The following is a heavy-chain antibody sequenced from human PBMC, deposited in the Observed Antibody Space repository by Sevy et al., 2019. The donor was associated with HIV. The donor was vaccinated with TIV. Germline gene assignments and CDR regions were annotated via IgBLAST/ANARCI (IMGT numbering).Heavy chain of an antibody. CDR3: AKLRSAFGPLDD. V-gene: IGHV3-30*18. Sequence: GESLKISCAASGFTFSSHGMHWVRQAPGKGLEWVAFISYDGSKKYYTDSVKGRFTISRDNSKNTVYLQRNSLRAEDTAVYSCAKLRSAFGPLDDWGQGTLVIVSS. D-gene: IGHD3-16*01. CDR1: GFTFSSHG. CDR2: ISYDGSKK. J-gene: IGHJ4*02.